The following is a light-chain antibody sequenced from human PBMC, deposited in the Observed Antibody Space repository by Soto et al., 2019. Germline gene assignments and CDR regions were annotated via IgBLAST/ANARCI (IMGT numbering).Light chain of an antibody. V-gene: IGLV2-18*02. Sequence: QSVLTQPPSVSGSPGQSVAISCTGTSSDVGSNNRVSWYQQPPSTAPKLMIYDVSNRPSGIPDRFSGSKSANTASLTISGLQAEDEADYYCSSYTTSNTYVFGTGTKLTVL. CDR1: SSDVGSNNR. CDR2: DVS. J-gene: IGLJ1*01. CDR3: SSYTTSNTYV.